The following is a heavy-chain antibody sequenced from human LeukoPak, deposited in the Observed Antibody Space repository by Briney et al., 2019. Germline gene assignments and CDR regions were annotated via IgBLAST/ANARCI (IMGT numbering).Heavy chain of an antibody. J-gene: IGHJ6*02. V-gene: IGHV3-23*01. D-gene: IGHD6-13*01. CDR2: ISGSGGGT. CDR3: AKDRENYSSSWYNTFYYYYGMDV. Sequence: GGSLRLSCAASGFTFSSYAMSWVRQAPGKGLEWVSAISGSGGGTYYADSVKGRFTISRDNSKNTLYLQMNSLRAEDTAVYYCAKDRENYSSSWYNTFYYYYGMDVWGQGTTVTVSS. CDR1: GFTFSSYA.